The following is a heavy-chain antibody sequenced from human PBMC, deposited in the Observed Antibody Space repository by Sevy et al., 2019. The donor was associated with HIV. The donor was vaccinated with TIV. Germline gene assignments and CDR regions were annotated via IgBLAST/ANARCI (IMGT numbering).Heavy chain of an antibody. V-gene: IGHV3-7*01. CDR1: GFTFSSYW. CDR3: ARAQQVTMLVVIGRLYFDF. D-gene: IGHD3-22*01. Sequence: GGSLRHSCAASGFTFSSYWLTWVRQAPGKGLEWVANIKQDMSEKYYADSVKGRFTISRDNARNSLYLQMESLRAEDTAVYYCARAQQVTMLVVIGRLYFDFWGQGTLVTVSS. CDR2: IKQDMSEK. J-gene: IGHJ4*02.